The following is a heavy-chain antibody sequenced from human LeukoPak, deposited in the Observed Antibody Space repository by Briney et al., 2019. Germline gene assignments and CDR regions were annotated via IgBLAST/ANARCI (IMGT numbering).Heavy chain of an antibody. CDR1: GGSISSSSYY. D-gene: IGHD5-18*01. J-gene: IGHJ4*02. V-gene: IGHV4-39*01. CDR3: ARLRGRYSFPDY. CDR2: IYYSGST. Sequence: SETLSLTCTVSGGSISSSSYYWGWIRQPPGKGLEWIGSIYYSGSTYYNPSLMSRVTISVDTSKNQISLKLSSVTAADTAVYYCARLRGRYSFPDYWGQGTLVTVSS.